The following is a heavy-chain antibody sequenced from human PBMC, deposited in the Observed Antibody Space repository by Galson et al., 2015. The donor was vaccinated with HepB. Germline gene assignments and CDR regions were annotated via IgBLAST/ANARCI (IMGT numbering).Heavy chain of an antibody. V-gene: IGHV3-23*01. J-gene: IGHJ4*02. CDR1: GFTFSIYA. CDR3: IQNWNGDN. Sequence: SLRLSCAASGFTFSIYAMSWVRQAPGKGLEWVSAINNSGGRTYYADSVKGRFTTSRDNSKNTLYLQMNSLRAEDTAVYYCIQNWNGDNWGQGTLVTVSS. CDR2: INNSGGRT. D-gene: IGHD1-1*01.